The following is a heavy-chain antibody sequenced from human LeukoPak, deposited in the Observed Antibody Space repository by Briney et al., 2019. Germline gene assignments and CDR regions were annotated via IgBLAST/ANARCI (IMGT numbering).Heavy chain of an antibody. V-gene: IGHV3-30*02. J-gene: IGHJ3*02. D-gene: IGHD2-2*01. CDR1: GFTFSSYN. CDR3: AKDQEGVAVVPLHDAFDI. Sequence: GGSLRLSCAASGFTFSSYNMHWVRQAPGKGLEWVAFIRYDGSNKYYADSVKGRFTISRDNSKNTLYLQMSSLRAEDTAVYYCAKDQEGVAVVPLHDAFDIWGQGTMVTVSS. CDR2: IRYDGSNK.